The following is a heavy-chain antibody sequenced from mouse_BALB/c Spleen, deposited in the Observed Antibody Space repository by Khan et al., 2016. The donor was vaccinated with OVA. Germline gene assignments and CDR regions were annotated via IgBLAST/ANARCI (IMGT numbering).Heavy chain of an antibody. D-gene: IGHD4-1*01. J-gene: IGHJ3*01. CDR2: ISSGGDYT. CDR3: AIHLTGSFAY. V-gene: IGHV5-6*01. Sequence: EVELVEPGGDLVEPGGSLKLSCAASGFTFSAYSMSWVRQTADKRLEWVATISSGGDYTYYVDNVKGRFTISRDNAKNTLYLQMSSLKSEDTAMYYSAIHLTGSFAYWGQGTLVTVSA. CDR1: GFTFSAYS.